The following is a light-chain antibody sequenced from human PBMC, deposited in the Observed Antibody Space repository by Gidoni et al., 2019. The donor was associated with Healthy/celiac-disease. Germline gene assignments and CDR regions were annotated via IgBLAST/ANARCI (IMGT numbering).Light chain of an antibody. Sequence: DIVMTQSPDSLAVSLGERATINCKSSQSVFYSSNNKNYLAWYQQKPGQPPKLLIYWASTRESGVPDRFSGSGSGTDFTLTISSLQAEDVAVYYCQQYYSTPCSFXQXTKLEIK. J-gene: IGKJ2*04. CDR2: WAS. CDR1: QSVFYSSNNKNY. CDR3: QQYYSTPCS. V-gene: IGKV4-1*01.